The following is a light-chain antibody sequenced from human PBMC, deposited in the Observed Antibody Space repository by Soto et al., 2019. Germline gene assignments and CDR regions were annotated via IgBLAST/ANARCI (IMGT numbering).Light chain of an antibody. Sequence: QSALTQPASVSGSPGQPITISCTGTNSDVGNYNLVSWYRQDSGEAPKVMIYEVTKRASGVSGRFSGSKSGNTASLTISGLQAEDEADYYCCSYAGTSTYVFGTGTQLTVL. CDR3: CSYAGTSTYV. J-gene: IGLJ1*01. CDR2: EVT. V-gene: IGLV2-23*02. CDR1: NSDVGNYNL.